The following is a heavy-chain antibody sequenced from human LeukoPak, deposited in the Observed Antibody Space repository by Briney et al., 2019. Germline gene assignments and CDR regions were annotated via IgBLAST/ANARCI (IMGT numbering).Heavy chain of an antibody. J-gene: IGHJ5*02. Sequence: SEILSLTCTVSGGSISSSSYYWGWIRQPPGKGPEWIGSIYSGSTYYNPSLKSRVTISVDTSKNQFSLKLSSVTAADTAVYYCARRHYYDSRGRFDPWGQGTLVTVSS. V-gene: IGHV4-39*01. CDR3: ARRHYYDSRGRFDP. CDR1: GGSISSSSYY. D-gene: IGHD3-22*01. CDR2: IYSGST.